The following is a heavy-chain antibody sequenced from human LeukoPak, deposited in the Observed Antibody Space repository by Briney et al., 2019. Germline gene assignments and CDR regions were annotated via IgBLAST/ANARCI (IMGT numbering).Heavy chain of an antibody. CDR1: GLSSTIYW. V-gene: IGHV3-74*01. CDR3: ARDRPFWN. D-gene: IGHD3-3*01. CDR2: IKLDENTA. Sequence: GGSLRLSCAASGLSSTIYWMHWVRQVPGKGLVWVSRIKLDENTAYYADFVKGRFTISRDDAKTTVYLQMNSLRAEDSAVYYCARDRPFWNWGQGTLVTASS. J-gene: IGHJ4*02.